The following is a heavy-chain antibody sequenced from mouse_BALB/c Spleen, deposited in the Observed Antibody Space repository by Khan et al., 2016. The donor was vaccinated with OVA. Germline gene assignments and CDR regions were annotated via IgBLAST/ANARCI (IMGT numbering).Heavy chain of an antibody. J-gene: IGHJ2*01. V-gene: IGHV3-2*02. D-gene: IGHD1-2*01. CDR2: ISYSGST. Sequence: ESGPGLVKPSQSLSLTCTVTGYSITSGYGWNWIRQFPGNKLEWMGYISYSGSTNYNPSLKSRISITRDTFKNQFFLQLNSVTTEDTATYYCARTARIKYWGQGTTLTVSS. CDR1: GYSITSGYG. CDR3: ARTARIKY.